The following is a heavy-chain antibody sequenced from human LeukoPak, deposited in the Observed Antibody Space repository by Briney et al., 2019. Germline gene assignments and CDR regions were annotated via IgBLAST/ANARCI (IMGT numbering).Heavy chain of an antibody. CDR3: ARDGSATIPDYYGMDV. D-gene: IGHD2-2*02. Sequence: SVKVSCEASGGTFSSYAISWVRQAPGQGLEWMGGIIPIFGTANYAQKFQGRVTITADESTSTAYMELSSLRSEDTAVYYCARDGSATIPDYYGMDVWGQGTTVTVSS. CDR1: GGTFSSYA. V-gene: IGHV1-69*13. CDR2: IIPIFGTA. J-gene: IGHJ6*02.